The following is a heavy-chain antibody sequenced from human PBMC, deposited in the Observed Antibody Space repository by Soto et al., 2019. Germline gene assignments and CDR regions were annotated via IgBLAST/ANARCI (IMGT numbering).Heavy chain of an antibody. V-gene: IGHV6-1*01. Sequence: SQTLSLTCAISGDSVSSNSAARNWIRQSPSSGLEWLGRTYYRSKWYNDYAVSVNSRITINPDTSKNQFSLQLNSVTPEDSAVYYCARTVAGTFYAFDVWGQGTMVTVSS. J-gene: IGHJ3*01. CDR2: TYYRSKWYN. CDR3: ARTVAGTFYAFDV. CDR1: GDSVSSNSAA. D-gene: IGHD6-19*01.